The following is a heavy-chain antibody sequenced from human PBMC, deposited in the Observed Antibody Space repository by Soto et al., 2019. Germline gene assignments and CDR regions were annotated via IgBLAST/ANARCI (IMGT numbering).Heavy chain of an antibody. J-gene: IGHJ6*03. V-gene: IGHV3-15*07. CDR1: GFTFNNAW. D-gene: IGHD3-3*01. CDR2: IKSKTDGGTT. CDR3: AKNGLRIFGVVSLYYYYYMDV. Sequence: GGSLRLSCAASGFTFNNAWMNWVRQAPGKGLEWVGRIKSKTDGGTTDYAAPVKGRFTISSDDLKNTVYLQMNSLRSEDTAVYYCAKNGLRIFGVVSLYYYYYMDVWGKGTTVTVSS.